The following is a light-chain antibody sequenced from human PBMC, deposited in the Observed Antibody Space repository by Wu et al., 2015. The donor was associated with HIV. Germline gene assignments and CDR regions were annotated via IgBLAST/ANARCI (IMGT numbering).Light chain of an antibody. Sequence: EIVLTQSPGTLSLSPGERATLSCRASQSVNTNYLAWYQQKPGQTPRLLIYGVTSRATGIPDRFSGSGSGTDFTLTISRLEPEDFAVYFCQQYANSPLTFGGGTKGRDQT. CDR3: QQYANSPLT. CDR2: GVT. CDR1: QSVNTNY. V-gene: IGKV3-20*01. J-gene: IGKJ4*01.